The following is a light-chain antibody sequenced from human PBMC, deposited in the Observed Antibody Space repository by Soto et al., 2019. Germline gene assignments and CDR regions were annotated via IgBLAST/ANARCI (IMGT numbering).Light chain of an antibody. CDR1: ASTIGRNY. V-gene: IGLV1-47*01. J-gene: IGLJ1*01. CDR2: RNS. Sequence: QLVLTQSPSASGTPGQRVSLSCSGSASTIGRNYVYWYQQLPGTAPKLLIYRNSQRPSGVPDRFSGSKSGTSASLAISGLRSEDEADYYCAAWDDNLSGLYVFGAGTKLTVL. CDR3: AAWDDNLSGLYV.